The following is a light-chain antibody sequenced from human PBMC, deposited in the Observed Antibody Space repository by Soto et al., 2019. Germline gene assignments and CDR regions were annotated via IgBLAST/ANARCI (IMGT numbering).Light chain of an antibody. Sequence: EIVLTQSPGTLSLSPGERATLSCRASQSVSSSYLAWYQQKPGQAPRLLIYGASSRATGLPDRVSGSGSWTDYTRTISILGPEDIAVYYCQQYDGSPPLTFGGGTKVEIK. V-gene: IGKV3-20*01. CDR1: QSVSSSY. CDR3: QQYDGSPPLT. J-gene: IGKJ4*01. CDR2: GAS.